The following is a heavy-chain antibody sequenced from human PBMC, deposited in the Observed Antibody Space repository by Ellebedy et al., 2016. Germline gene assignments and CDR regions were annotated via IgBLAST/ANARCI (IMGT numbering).Heavy chain of an antibody. CDR1: GFTFSSYG. CDR2: ISFDGSRK. D-gene: IGHD3-10*01. V-gene: IGHV3-30*18. Sequence: GESLKISXSASGFTFSSYGMHWVRQAPGKGLEWVALISFDGSRKYYADSVRGRFTISRDNSMSTLYLQMNGLRAEDTAVYYCAKMVRGALGGQDDYWGQGTLVTVPS. J-gene: IGHJ4*02. CDR3: AKMVRGALGGQDDY.